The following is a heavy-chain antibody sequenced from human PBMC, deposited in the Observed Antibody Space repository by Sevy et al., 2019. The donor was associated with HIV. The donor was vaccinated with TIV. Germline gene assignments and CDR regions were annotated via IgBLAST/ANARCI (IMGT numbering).Heavy chain of an antibody. CDR1: GYTFSNYA. CDR3: ARDVSGSSDY. J-gene: IGHJ4*02. CDR2: LNVGNGKT. V-gene: IGHV1-3*01. D-gene: IGHD1-26*01. Sequence: ASVKVSCKGSGYTFSNYAMHWVRQAPGQRLEWMGWLNVGNGKTKYSQNLQGRVTITRDTSANTAYMELSSLRFEDTAIYYCARDVSGSSDYLGQGTLVTVSS.